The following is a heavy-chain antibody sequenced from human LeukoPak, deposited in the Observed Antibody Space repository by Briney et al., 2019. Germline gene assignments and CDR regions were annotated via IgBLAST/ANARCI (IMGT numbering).Heavy chain of an antibody. Sequence: PGGSLRLSCAASGFTFSNYEMNWVRQAPGKGLEWLSYIGTSGGGIQYADSVKGRFTISRDNAKNSLYLQMNSLTAEDTAVYYCARESIEELLLSGIGCFDPWGRGTLVTVSS. CDR1: GFTFSNYE. J-gene: IGHJ5*02. CDR3: ARESIEELLLSGIGCFDP. D-gene: IGHD2-2*01. V-gene: IGHV3-48*03. CDR2: IGTSGGGI.